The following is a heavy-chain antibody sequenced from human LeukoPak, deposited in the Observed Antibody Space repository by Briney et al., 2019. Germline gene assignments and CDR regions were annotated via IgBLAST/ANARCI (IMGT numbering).Heavy chain of an antibody. CDR2: ISTSGGNT. V-gene: IGHV3-23*01. CDR1: GFTFSSYA. Sequence: GGSLRLSCAASGFTFSSYAMSWVRQAPGKVLEWVSAISTSGGNTYCADSVKGRFTISRDNSKNTLYLQMNSLRAEDTAIYYCARQVGYCSDRSCYLDYWGQGTLVTVSS. J-gene: IGHJ4*02. CDR3: ARQVGYCSDRSCYLDY. D-gene: IGHD2-15*01.